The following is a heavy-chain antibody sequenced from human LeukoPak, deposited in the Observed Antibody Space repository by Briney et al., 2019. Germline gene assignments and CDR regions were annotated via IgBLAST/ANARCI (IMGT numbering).Heavy chain of an antibody. D-gene: IGHD3-10*01. CDR2: INHSGST. V-gene: IGHV4-34*01. CDR3: ARGKVRGHFDY. Sequence: TPSETLSRTSAVYAGSFSGYYWSWIRQPPGKGLEWIGEINHSGSTNYNPSLKSRVTISVDTSNKQFSLKLSSVTAADTAVYYCARGKVRGHFDYWGQGTLVTVSS. J-gene: IGHJ4*02. CDR1: AGSFSGYY.